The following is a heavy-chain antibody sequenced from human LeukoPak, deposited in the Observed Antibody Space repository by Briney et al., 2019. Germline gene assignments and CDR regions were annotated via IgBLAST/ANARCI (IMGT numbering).Heavy chain of an antibody. J-gene: IGHJ4*02. D-gene: IGHD5-24*01. V-gene: IGHV1-58*01. CDR3: AADDQQITV. CDR2: LVVGSGKS. CDR1: GFSLSNSA. Sequence: SVKVSCKASGFSLSNSAVQWVRQARGQRLEWIGWLVVGSGKSNYAQKFQDRLTITRDTSTSTVYMELRSLRSEDTAVYYCAADDQQITVWGQGTVVTVSS.